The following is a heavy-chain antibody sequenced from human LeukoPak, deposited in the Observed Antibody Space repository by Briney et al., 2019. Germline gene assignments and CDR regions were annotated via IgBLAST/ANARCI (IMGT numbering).Heavy chain of an antibody. D-gene: IGHD3-10*01. CDR2: IIPIFGTA. CDR3: AILASFGELLYYFDC. J-gene: IGHJ4*02. Sequence: VASVKVSCKASGGTFSSYAISWVRQAPGQGLEWMGGIIPIFGTANYAQKFQGRVTITADESTSTAYMELSSLRSEDTAVYYCAILASFGELLYYFDCWGQGTLVTVSS. V-gene: IGHV1-69*13. CDR1: GGTFSSYA.